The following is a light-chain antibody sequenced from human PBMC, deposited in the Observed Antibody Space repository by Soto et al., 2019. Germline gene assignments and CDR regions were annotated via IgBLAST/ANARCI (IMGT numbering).Light chain of an antibody. CDR3: QQYDYLRT. Sequence: IHMTHSPPTLSASVLYRFTLTCRASQSISGWLAWYQQKPGKAPKLLIYDASTLESGVPSRFSGSRSGTDFTFTISSLQPEDIATYYCQQYDYLRTFGGGTKVDI. V-gene: IGKV1-5*01. J-gene: IGKJ4*01. CDR2: DAS. CDR1: QSISGW.